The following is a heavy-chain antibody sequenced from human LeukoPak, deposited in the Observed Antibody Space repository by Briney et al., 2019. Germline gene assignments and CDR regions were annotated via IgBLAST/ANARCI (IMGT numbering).Heavy chain of an antibody. CDR3: ARQGDRGTYYGFDY. Sequence: GGSLRLSCAASGFTFSSYAMSWVRQAPGKGLEWVSAISGSGGSTYYADSVKGRFTISRDNSKNTLYLQMNSLRAEDTAVYYCARQGDRGTYYGFDYWGQGTLVTVSS. CDR1: GFTFSSYA. CDR2: ISGSGGST. V-gene: IGHV3-23*01. J-gene: IGHJ4*02. D-gene: IGHD1-26*01.